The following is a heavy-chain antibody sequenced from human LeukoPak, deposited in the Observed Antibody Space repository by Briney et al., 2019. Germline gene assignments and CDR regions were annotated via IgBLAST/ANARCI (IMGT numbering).Heavy chain of an antibody. CDR1: GFTFSSYG. CDR2: IRSDGSDK. D-gene: IGHD3-10*01. J-gene: IGHJ4*02. CDR3: AREPSYYGSGHFDY. V-gene: IGHV3-30*02. Sequence: GGSLRLSCVASGFTFSSYGMDWVRQAPGKGLEWVAFIRSDGSDKYYADSVKGRFTISRDNSKNTLYLQMNSLRAEDTAVYYCAREPSYYGSGHFDYWGQGILVTVSS.